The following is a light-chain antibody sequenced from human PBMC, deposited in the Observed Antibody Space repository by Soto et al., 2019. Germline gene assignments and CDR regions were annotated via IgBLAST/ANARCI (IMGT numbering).Light chain of an antibody. CDR2: DAS. CDR3: QQYNNWPPIT. CDR1: QSVGTN. Sequence: EIVMTQSPATLSVSPGERATLSCRASQSVGTNLAWYHQKPGQAPWLLIYDASSRATGIPARFSGSGSGTEFTLTISSLQSEDFAVYYCQQYNNWPPITFGQGTLLEIK. J-gene: IGKJ5*01. V-gene: IGKV3-15*01.